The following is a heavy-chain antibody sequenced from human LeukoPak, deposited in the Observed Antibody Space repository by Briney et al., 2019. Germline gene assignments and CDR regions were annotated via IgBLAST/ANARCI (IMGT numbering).Heavy chain of an antibody. J-gene: IGHJ3*02. CDR1: GYTFTSYD. V-gene: IGHV1-8*03. CDR3: ARFSRYNWNDGDAFDI. CDR2: MNPNSGNT. Sequence: ASVKVSCKASGYTFTSYDINWVRQATGQGLEWMGWMNPNSGNTGYAQKFQGRVTITRNTSISTAYMELSSLRSEDTAVYYCARFSRYNWNDGDAFDIWGQGTMVTVSS. D-gene: IGHD1-20*01.